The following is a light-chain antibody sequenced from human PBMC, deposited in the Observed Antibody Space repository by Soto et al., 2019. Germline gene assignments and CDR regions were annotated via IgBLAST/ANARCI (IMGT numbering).Light chain of an antibody. CDR2: AAS. Sequence: DIQXTXSPXSXSAXXXDXVTXTCRASQSISSYLNWYQQKPGKAPKLLIYAASSLQSGVPSRFSGSGSGTDFTLTISSLQPEDFATYYCQQSYSTPPWTXGXGTKVEIK. CDR1: QSISSY. CDR3: QQSYSTPPWT. V-gene: IGKV1-39*01. J-gene: IGKJ1*01.